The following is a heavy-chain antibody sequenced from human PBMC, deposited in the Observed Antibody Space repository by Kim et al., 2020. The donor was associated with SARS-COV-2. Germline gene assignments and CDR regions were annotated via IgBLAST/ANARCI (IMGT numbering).Heavy chain of an antibody. D-gene: IGHD2-2*01. J-gene: IGHJ4*02. V-gene: IGHV4-31*03. Sequence: SETLSLTCSASGGSIRSGGKFWTWIRQHPAKGLEWIGYISYSGNSHYSPSLRGRVSISLKTSENQFPLELTSVTAEDTAVYYCARGQPLDYWGQGILVTVSS. CDR1: GGSIRSGGKF. CDR2: ISYSGNS. CDR3: ARGQPLDY.